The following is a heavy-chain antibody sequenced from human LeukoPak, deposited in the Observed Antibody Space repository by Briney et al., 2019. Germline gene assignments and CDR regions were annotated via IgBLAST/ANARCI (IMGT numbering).Heavy chain of an antibody. Sequence: ASVKVSCKVSGYTLTELSMPWVRQAPGKGLEWMGGFDPEDGETIYAQKFQGRVTMTEDTSTDTAYMELSSLRSEDTAVYYCATGESSGVYYYYGMDVWGKGTTVTVSS. V-gene: IGHV1-24*01. D-gene: IGHD6-19*01. CDR3: ATGESSGVYYYYGMDV. CDR2: FDPEDGET. J-gene: IGHJ6*04. CDR1: GYTLTELS.